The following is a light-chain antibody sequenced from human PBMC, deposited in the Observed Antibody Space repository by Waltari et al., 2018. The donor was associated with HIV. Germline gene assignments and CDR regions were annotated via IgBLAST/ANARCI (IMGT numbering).Light chain of an antibody. V-gene: IGKV2-30*01. CDR1: QSLVYRDGNTY. J-gene: IGKJ1*01. CDR2: KVS. Sequence: DIVMTQSPLSLPVTLGQPASISCRSSQSLVYRDGNTYLNWFQQRPGQSPRRLIYKVSNRDSGVPDRLSGSGSGTDFTLTSSRVEAEDVGVYYCMQGTHWPWTFGQGTKVEIK. CDR3: MQGTHWPWT.